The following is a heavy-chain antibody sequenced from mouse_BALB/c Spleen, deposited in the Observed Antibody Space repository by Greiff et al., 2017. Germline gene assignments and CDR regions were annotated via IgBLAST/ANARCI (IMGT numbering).Heavy chain of an antibody. J-gene: IGHJ2*01. Sequence: VQLQQSGAELARPGASVKLSCKASGYTFTSYWMQWVKQRPGQGLEWIGAIYPGDGDTRYTQKFKGKATLTADKSSSTAYMQLSSLASEDSAVYYCARGRFYDGYYDFDYWGQGTTLTVSS. D-gene: IGHD2-3*01. CDR2: IYPGDGDT. V-gene: IGHV1-87*01. CDR3: ARGRFYDGYYDFDY. CDR1: GYTFTSYW.